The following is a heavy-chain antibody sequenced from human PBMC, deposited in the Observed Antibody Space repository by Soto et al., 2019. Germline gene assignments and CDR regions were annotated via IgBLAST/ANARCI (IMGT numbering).Heavy chain of an antibody. D-gene: IGHD3-9*01. V-gene: IGHV1-69*13. CDR1: GGTFSSYA. Sequence: VASVKVSCKASGGTFSSYAISWVRQAPGQGLEWMGGIIPIFGTANYAQKFQGRVTITADESTSTAYMELSSLRSEDTAVYYCARSYDILTGSGFSPYYYYYYGMDVWGQGTTVTVSS. CDR3: ARSYDILTGSGFSPYYYYYYGMDV. J-gene: IGHJ6*02. CDR2: IIPIFGTA.